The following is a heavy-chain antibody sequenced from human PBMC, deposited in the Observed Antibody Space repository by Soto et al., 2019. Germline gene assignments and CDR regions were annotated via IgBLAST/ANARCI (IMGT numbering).Heavy chain of an antibody. D-gene: IGHD5-12*01. CDR1: GGSISSYY. Sequence: SETLSLTCTVSGGSISSYYWSWIRQPPGKGLEWIGYIYYSGSTNYNPSLKSRVTISVDTSKNQFSLKLSSVTAADTAVYYCARVSVGDGYKNSAPGYYYGMDVCGQGTTVTVS. CDR2: IYYSGST. J-gene: IGHJ6*02. V-gene: IGHV4-59*01. CDR3: ARVSVGDGYKNSAPGYYYGMDV.